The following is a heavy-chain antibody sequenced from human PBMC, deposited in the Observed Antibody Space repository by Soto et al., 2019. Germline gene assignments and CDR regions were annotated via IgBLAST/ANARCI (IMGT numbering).Heavy chain of an antibody. CDR3: ATDPIAYNDGSGYYPLGP. D-gene: IGHD3-22*01. CDR2: ISAHNGDT. V-gene: IGHV1-18*04. CDR1: GYSFATYG. Sequence: QVQLVQSGAEVKKPGASVKVSCKASGYSFATYGFSWVRQAPGQGLECVGWISAHNGDTHYSQKFQGRVTLTTDTSTNTGYMELRSLTSDDTAVYFCATDPIAYNDGSGYYPLGPWGQGTLVTVSS. J-gene: IGHJ5*02.